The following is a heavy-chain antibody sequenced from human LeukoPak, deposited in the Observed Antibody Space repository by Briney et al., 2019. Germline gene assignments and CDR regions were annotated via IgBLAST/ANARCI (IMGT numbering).Heavy chain of an antibody. CDR2: ISYDGSNK. CDR1: GFTFSSYA. D-gene: IGHD3-3*01. J-gene: IGHJ6*02. Sequence: GGSLRLSCAASGFTFSSYAMHWVRQAPGKGLEWVAVISYDGSNKYYADSVKGRFTISRDNSKNTLYLQMNSLRAEDTAVYYCARDLYYDFWSGFTTYYYYGMDVWGQGTMVTVSS. V-gene: IGHV3-30-3*01. CDR3: ARDLYYDFWSGFTTYYYYGMDV.